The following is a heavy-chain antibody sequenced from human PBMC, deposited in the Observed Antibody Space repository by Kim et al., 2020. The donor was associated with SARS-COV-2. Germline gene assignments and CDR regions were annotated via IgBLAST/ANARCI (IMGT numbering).Heavy chain of an antibody. V-gene: IGHV3-23*01. D-gene: IGHD2-15*01. CDR1: GFTFSSYA. Sequence: GGSLRLSCAASGFTFSSYAMSWVRQAPGKGLEWVSAISGSGGSTYYADSVKGRFTISRDNSKNTLYLQMNSLRAEETAVYYCAKLLEDIVVVVEGDKDAVDIWGQGKMVTVSS. J-gene: IGHJ3*02. CDR2: ISGSGGST. CDR3: AKLLEDIVVVVEGDKDAVDI.